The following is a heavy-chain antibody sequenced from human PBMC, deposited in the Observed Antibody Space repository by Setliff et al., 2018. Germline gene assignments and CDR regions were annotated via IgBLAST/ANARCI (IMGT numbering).Heavy chain of an antibody. J-gene: IGHJ4*02. CDR1: GYTFSTHG. CDR2: IIPMFDKA. Sequence: GASVKVSCKASGYTFSTHGISWVRQAPGRGLEWMGGIIPMFDKARYAQKFQGRVTITADESTTTVFMELSNLRSEDTAVYFCARGLSTDTDSWGQGTLVTVSS. V-gene: IGHV1-69*13. CDR3: ARGLSTDTDS. D-gene: IGHD4-4*01.